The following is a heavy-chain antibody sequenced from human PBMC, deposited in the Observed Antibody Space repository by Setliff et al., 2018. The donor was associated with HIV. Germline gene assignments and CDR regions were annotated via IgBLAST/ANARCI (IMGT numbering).Heavy chain of an antibody. CDR1: GIIFSDYT. CDR2: ISHDGNKK. V-gene: IGHV3-30*04. J-gene: IGHJ4*02. D-gene: IGHD3-22*01. Sequence: SLRLSCAVSGIIFSDYTMHWVRQAPGKGLEWVAVISHDGNKKYYADSVKGRFTISRDNAKNSLYLQMNSLRAEDTAVYYCAKGLYYDTSGQGGMGFWGQGTLVTVSS. CDR3: AKGLYYDTSGQGGMGF.